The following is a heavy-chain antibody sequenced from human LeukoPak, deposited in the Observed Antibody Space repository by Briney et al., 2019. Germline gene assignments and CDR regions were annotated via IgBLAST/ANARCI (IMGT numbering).Heavy chain of an antibody. D-gene: IGHD2-8*01. CDR2: IIGSGGST. CDR3: AKAGCTNIVCYLNS. Sequence: GGSLRLSCAASGFTFSTYNMNWVRQAPGKGLEWVSGIIGSGGSTYYADSVKGRFTISRDNSKNTLYLQMNSLRAEDTAIYYCAKAGCTNIVCYLNSWGQGTLVTVSS. CDR1: GFTFSTYN. V-gene: IGHV3-23*01. J-gene: IGHJ4*02.